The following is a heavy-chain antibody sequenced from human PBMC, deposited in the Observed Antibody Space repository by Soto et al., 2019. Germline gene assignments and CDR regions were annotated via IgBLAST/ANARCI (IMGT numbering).Heavy chain of an antibody. CDR3: ATSNWFDP. J-gene: IGHJ5*02. Sequence: QLQLQESGPGLVKPSETLSLTCTVSGGSISSSSYYWGWIRQPPGKGLEWIGIIYYSGSTYYNPSLKSRVTISVDTSKNQFSLKLSSVSATDTAVYYCATSNWFDPWCQGTLVTVSS. CDR1: GGSISSSSYY. CDR2: IYYSGST. V-gene: IGHV4-39*01.